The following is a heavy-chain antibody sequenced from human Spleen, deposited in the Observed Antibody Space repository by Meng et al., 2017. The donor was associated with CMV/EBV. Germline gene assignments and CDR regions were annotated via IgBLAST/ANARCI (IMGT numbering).Heavy chain of an antibody. CDR2: IIGRGGST. Sequence: GFSFRHHALNWGRPAPGTGLALVSGIIGRGGSTYDADAVKVRFTTSSDNSENTLYLQMHGLRAEDTALYYCARYQPKCAIILVVMDSWGQGTLVTVSS. CDR3: ARYQPKCAIILVVMDS. V-gene: IGHV3-23*01. J-gene: IGHJ4*02. CDR1: GFSFRHHA. D-gene: IGHD2-8*02.